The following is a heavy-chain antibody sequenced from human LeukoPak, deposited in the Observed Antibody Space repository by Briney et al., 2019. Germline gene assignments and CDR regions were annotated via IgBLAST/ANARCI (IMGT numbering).Heavy chain of an antibody. D-gene: IGHD4-17*01. CDR3: ARALWDYGDYVSVY. Sequence: KTSETLSLTCTVSGGSISSYYWSWIRQPPGKGLEWIGYIYYSGSTNYNPSLKSQVTISVDTSKNQFSLKLSSVTAADTAVYYCARALWDYGDYVSVYWGQGTLVTVSS. V-gene: IGHV4-59*12. J-gene: IGHJ4*02. CDR1: GGSISSYY. CDR2: IYYSGST.